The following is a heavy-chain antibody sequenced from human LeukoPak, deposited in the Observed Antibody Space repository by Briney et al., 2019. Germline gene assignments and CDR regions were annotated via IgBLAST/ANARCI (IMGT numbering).Heavy chain of an antibody. CDR2: ISSSSSYI. CDR1: GFTFSLYS. CDR3: ARGTMGEFDY. D-gene: IGHD3-3*01. V-gene: IGHV3-21*01. J-gene: IGHJ4*02. Sequence: KPGESLRLSCAASGFTFSLYSMNWVRQAPGKGLEWVSSISSSSSYIYYADSVKSRFTISRDNAKNSLYLQMNSLRAEDTAVYYCARGTMGEFDYWGQGTLVTVSS.